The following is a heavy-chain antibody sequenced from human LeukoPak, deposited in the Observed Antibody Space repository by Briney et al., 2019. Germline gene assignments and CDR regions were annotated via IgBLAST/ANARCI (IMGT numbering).Heavy chain of an antibody. CDR1: GFTFSSYA. CDR3: AKGFGGPNYYYGMDV. D-gene: IGHD5-12*01. V-gene: IGHV3-23*01. J-gene: IGHJ6*02. Sequence: GGSLRLSCAASGFTFSSYAMSWVRQAPGKGLEWVSAISGSGGSTYYADSVKGRFTISRDNSKNTLYLQMNGLRAEDTAVYYCAKGFGGPNYYYGMDVWGQGTTVTVSS. CDR2: ISGSGGST.